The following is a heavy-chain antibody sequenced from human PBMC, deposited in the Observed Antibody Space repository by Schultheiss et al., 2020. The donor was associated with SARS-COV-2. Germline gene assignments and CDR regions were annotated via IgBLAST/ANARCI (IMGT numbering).Heavy chain of an antibody. Sequence: SETLSLTCTVSGGSITSGGYYWTWIRQHPGKGLEWIGYIYYSGSTNYNPSLKSRVTISVDTSKNQFSLKLSSVTAADTAVYYCARDSAPYGDYYYGMDVWGQGTTVTVAS. CDR3: ARDSAPYGDYYYGMDV. J-gene: IGHJ6*02. CDR2: IYYSGST. D-gene: IGHD4-17*01. CDR1: GGSITSGGYY. V-gene: IGHV4-61*08.